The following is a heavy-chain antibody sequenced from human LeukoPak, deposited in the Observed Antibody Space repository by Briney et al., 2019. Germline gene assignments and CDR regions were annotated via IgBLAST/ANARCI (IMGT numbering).Heavy chain of an antibody. CDR3: AKDPGRGLCYFDY. D-gene: IGHD2-2*01. J-gene: IGHJ4*02. V-gene: IGHV3-30*18. Sequence: GGSLRLSCAASGFTFSSYGMHWVRQAPGKGLEWVAVISYDGSNKYYADSVKGRFTISRDNSKNALYLQMNSLRAEDTAVYYCAKDPGRGLCYFDYWGQGTLVTVSS. CDR2: ISYDGSNK. CDR1: GFTFSSYG.